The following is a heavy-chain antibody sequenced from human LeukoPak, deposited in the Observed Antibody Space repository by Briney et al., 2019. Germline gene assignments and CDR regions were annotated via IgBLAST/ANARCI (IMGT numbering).Heavy chain of an antibody. CDR3: AIEHPSEYVETTPVFDI. Sequence: GASVKVSCKVSGYTLTELSMHWVRQAPGKGLEWMGGFDPEDGETIYAQKFQGRVTMTEDTSTDTAYMELSSLKASDTAMYYCAIEHPSEYVETTPVFDIWGQGTMVTVSS. D-gene: IGHD1-7*01. J-gene: IGHJ3*02. CDR1: GYTLTELS. V-gene: IGHV1-24*01. CDR2: FDPEDGET.